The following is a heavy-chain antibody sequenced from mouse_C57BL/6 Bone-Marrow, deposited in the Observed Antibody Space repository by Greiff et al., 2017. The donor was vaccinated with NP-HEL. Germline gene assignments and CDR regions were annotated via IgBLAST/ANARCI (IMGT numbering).Heavy chain of an antibody. J-gene: IGHJ2*01. CDR1: GYTFTSYG. CDR2: IYPRSGNT. V-gene: IGHV1-81*01. Sequence: QVQLKESGAELARPGASVKLSCKASGYTFTSYGISWVKQSTGQGLEWIGEIYPRSGNTYYNEKFKGKATLTADKSSSTAYMELRSLTSEDSAVYFCARGGTVVATDYWGQGTTLTVSS. CDR3: ARGGTVVATDY. D-gene: IGHD1-1*01.